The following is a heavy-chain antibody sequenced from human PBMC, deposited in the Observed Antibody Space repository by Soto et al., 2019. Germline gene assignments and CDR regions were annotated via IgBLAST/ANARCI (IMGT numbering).Heavy chain of an antibody. CDR2: ISSSSSYI. Sequence: GGSLRLSCAASGFTFSSYSMNWVRQAPGKGLEWVSSISSSSSYIYYADSVKGRFTISRDNAKNSLYLQMNSLRAEDTAVYYCARELPRRGAFDIWGQGTMVTVSS. J-gene: IGHJ3*02. CDR3: ARELPRRGAFDI. V-gene: IGHV3-21*01. CDR1: GFTFSSYS. D-gene: IGHD3-10*01.